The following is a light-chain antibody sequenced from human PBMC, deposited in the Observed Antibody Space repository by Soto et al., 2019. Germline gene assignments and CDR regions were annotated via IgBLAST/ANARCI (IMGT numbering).Light chain of an antibody. V-gene: IGKV1-5*01. CDR1: QNINRW. CDR3: QQYDGN. J-gene: IGKJ3*01. CDR2: DAS. Sequence: DIQMTQSPSTLAASVGDRVTITCRASQNINRWLDWYQQKPGKAPKVLIYDASSLESGVPSRFSGSGSGTEFTLTNTSLQPDDFATFYCQQYDGNFGPGTKVDF.